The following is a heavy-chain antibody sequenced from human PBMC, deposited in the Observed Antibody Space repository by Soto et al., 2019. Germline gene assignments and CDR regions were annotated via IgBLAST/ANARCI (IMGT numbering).Heavy chain of an antibody. CDR3: AKGGSVDWNYFSAYHYYYGMDV. V-gene: IGHV3-30*18. Sequence: PGGSLRLSCAASGFTFSSCGMHWVRQAPGKGLEWVAVISYDGSNKYYADSVKGRFTISRDNSKNTLYLQMNSLRAEDTAVYYCAKGGSVDWNYFSAYHYYYGMDVWGQGTTVTVSS. CDR1: GFTFSSCG. CDR2: ISYDGSNK. J-gene: IGHJ6*02. D-gene: IGHD1-7*01.